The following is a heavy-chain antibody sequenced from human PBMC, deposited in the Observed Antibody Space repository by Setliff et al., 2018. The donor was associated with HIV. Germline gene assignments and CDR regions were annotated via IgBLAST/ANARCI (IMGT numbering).Heavy chain of an antibody. Sequence: SETLSLTCAVDGGSFRGYYWSWIRQSPGKGLEWIGEINQSGSTKYNPSLKSRVTISEDVPKNQVSLKLRSVTAADTAQYYCSFNYYDSRDSYAPWGQGTLVTVSS. J-gene: IGHJ1*01. V-gene: IGHV4-34*01. CDR3: SFNYYDSRDSYAP. D-gene: IGHD3-22*01. CDR2: INQSGST. CDR1: GGSFRGYY.